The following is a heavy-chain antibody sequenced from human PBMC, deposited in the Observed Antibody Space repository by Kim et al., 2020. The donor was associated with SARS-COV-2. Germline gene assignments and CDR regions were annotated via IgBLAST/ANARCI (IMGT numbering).Heavy chain of an antibody. CDR1: GFTFSSYG. D-gene: IGHD3-16*02. Sequence: GGSLRLSCAASGFTFSSYGMHWVRQAPGKGLEWVAIIWYDGSNKYYEDSVKGRFTISRDNSKKKLYLQMDSLRAEDTAVYYCAKGRLRLGELSIRGGYGMDVWGQGTTVTVSS. J-gene: IGHJ6*02. CDR2: IWYDGSNK. CDR3: AKGRLRLGELSIRGGYGMDV. V-gene: IGHV3-33*06.